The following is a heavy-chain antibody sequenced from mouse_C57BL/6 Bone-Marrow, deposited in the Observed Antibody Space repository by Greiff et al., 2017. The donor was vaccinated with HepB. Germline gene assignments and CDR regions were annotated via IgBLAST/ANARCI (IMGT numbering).Heavy chain of an antibody. CDR1: GYTFTSYW. CDR2: IHPNSGST. CDR3: ARWWGIRYPLFAY. J-gene: IGHJ3*01. Sequence: QVQLQQSGAELVKPGASVKLSCKASGYTFTSYWMHWVKQRPGQGLEWIGMIHPNSGSTNYNEKFKSKATLTVDKSSSTAYMQLSSLTSEDSAVYYCARWWGIRYPLFAYWGQGTLVTVSA. V-gene: IGHV1-64*01. D-gene: IGHD1-1*01.